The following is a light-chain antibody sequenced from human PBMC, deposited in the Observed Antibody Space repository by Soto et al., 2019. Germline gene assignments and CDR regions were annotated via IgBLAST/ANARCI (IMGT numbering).Light chain of an antibody. CDR2: KAS. CDR1: QSISSW. V-gene: IGKV1-5*03. J-gene: IGKJ1*01. Sequence: DIQMTQSPSTLSACVGDRVTITCRASQSISSWLAWYQQKPGKAPKLLIYKASNLESGVPSRFSGSGSGTEFTLTISSLQPDDFATYYCQQYNSYSTFGQGTKVDIK. CDR3: QQYNSYST.